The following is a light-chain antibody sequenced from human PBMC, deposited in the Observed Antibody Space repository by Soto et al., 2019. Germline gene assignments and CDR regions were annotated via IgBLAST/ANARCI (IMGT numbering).Light chain of an antibody. CDR1: NSDVGGYDR. CDR2: EVY. V-gene: IGLV2-14*01. Sequence: QSALTQPASVSGSPGQSITISCTGTNSDVGGYDRVSWYQHHPGKVPKLLIFEVYNRPSGISDRFSGSKSGDTASLTISGLQAEDEADYFCISYIPSTTTHWVFGGGTKLTVL. J-gene: IGLJ3*02. CDR3: ISYIPSTTTHWV.